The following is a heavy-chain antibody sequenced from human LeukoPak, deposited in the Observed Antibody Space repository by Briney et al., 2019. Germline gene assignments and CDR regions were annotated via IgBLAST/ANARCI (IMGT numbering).Heavy chain of an antibody. D-gene: IGHD6-13*01. CDR1: GFTFSSYG. CDR3: ARARVDTAAAGGYYYYYGMDV. V-gene: IGHV3-30*19. Sequence: GGFLRLSCAASGFTFSSYGMHWVRQAPGKGLEWVAVIWYDGSNKYYAGFGKGRFTISRDNSKTTLYLQMNSLRAEDTAVYYCARARVDTAAAGGYYYYYGMDVWGQGTTVTVSS. CDR2: IWYDGSNK. J-gene: IGHJ6*02.